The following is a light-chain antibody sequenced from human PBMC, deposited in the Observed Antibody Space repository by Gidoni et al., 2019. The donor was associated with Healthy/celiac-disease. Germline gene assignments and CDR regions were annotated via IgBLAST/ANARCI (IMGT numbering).Light chain of an antibody. CDR2: GAS. J-gene: IGKJ5*01. V-gene: IGKV3-20*01. CDR1: QSVSSSY. CDR3: QQYGSSIT. Sequence: PGTLSLSPGERATLSCRASQSVSSSYLAWYQQKPGQAHRLLIYGASSRATGIPDRFSGSGSGTDFTLTISRLEPEDVAVYYCQQYGSSITFGQGTRLEIK.